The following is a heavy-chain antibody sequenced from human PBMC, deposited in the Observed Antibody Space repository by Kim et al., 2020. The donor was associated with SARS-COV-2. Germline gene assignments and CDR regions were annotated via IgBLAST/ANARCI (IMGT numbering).Heavy chain of an antibody. CDR3: TRSRNDFWTGLFDS. V-gene: IGHV3-21*01. Sequence: GGSLRLSCSVSGFSLYSHTLNWVRQTPGEGLEWVSSISSTSTYIYYTDSVKGRFTISRDNAKKSLYLQMNSLRAEDTAVYFCTRSRNDFWTGLFDSWGQG. D-gene: IGHD3-3*01. CDR2: ISSTSTYI. CDR1: GFSLYSHT. J-gene: IGHJ4*02.